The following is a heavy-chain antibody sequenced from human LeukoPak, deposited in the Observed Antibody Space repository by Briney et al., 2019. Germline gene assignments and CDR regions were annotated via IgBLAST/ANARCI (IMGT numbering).Heavy chain of an antibody. D-gene: IGHD6-13*01. Sequence: GGSLRLSCAASGFTFSSYAMHWVRQAPGKGLEWVAVISYDGSNKYYADSVKGRFAISRDNSKNTLYLQMNSLRVEDTAVYYCAKSQQQLKPDYDYWGQGTLVTVSS. J-gene: IGHJ4*02. CDR1: GFTFSSYA. V-gene: IGHV3-30-3*02. CDR3: AKSQQQLKPDYDY. CDR2: ISYDGSNK.